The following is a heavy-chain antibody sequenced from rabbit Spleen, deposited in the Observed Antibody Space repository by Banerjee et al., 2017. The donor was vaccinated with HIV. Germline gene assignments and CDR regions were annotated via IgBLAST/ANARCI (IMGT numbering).Heavy chain of an antibody. D-gene: IGHD6-1*01. CDR1: GFDLNNTYW. Sequence: QEQLEESGGDLVRPGGTLTLTCKASGFDLNNTYWICWVRQAPGKGLEWIACIYTSKSSTWYASWAKGRFTISKTSSTTVTLQMTSLTAADTATYFCARGDNSGGAGYGLWGPGTLVTVS. CDR3: ARGDNSGGAGYGL. CDR2: IYTSKSST. V-gene: IGHV1S45*01. J-gene: IGHJ4*01.